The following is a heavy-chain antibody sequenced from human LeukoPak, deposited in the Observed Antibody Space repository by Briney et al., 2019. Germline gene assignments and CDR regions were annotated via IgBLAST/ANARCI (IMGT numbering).Heavy chain of an antibody. D-gene: IGHD3-16*01. CDR3: ARGGVRYFDY. J-gene: IGHJ4*02. CDR2: ISSTSDTI. V-gene: IGHV3-48*03. Sequence: TGGSLRLSCAASGFTFSSYEMNWVRQAPGKGLEWVSYISSTSDTIYYADSVKGRFTVSRDNAKNSLYLQMNSLRAEDTAVYHCARGGVRYFDYWGQGTLVTVSS. CDR1: GFTFSSYE.